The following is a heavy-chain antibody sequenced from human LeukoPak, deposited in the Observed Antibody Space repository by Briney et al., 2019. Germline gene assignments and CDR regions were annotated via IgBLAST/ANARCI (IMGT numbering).Heavy chain of an antibody. V-gene: IGHV3-23*01. CDR3: AKGAAAGLVDWFDP. CDR2: ITGDGAT. J-gene: IGHJ5*02. Sequence: GGSLRLSCAVSGFTFTNFAMMWVRQAPGKGLQWVSSITGDGATYYADSVRGRFMPSRDTSKNTLYLQMNSLTAEDTALYYCAKGAAAGLVDWFDPWGQGTLVTASS. CDR1: GFTFTNFA. D-gene: IGHD6-25*01.